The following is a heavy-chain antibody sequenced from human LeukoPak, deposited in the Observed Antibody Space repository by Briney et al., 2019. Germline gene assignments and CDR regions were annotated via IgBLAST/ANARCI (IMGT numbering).Heavy chain of an antibody. Sequence: SETLSLTCRVSDYYINNGYYWGWIRQPPGKGLEWIGSIYHSGNTYYNPSLKSRVTISVDTSKNQFSLKLSSVTAADTAVYYCARRPIVGSTGFYFDPWGPGTLVTVSS. CDR1: DYYINNGYY. J-gene: IGHJ5*02. D-gene: IGHD1-26*01. CDR3: ARRPIVGSTGFYFDP. CDR2: IYHSGNT. V-gene: IGHV4-38-2*01.